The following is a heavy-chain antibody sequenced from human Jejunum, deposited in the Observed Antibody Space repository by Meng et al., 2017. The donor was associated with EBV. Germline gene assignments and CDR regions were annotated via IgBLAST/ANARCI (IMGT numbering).Heavy chain of an antibody. CDR2: IYHSGST. CDR3: ARYGSGYFPALWY. D-gene: IGHD3-3*01. Sequence: QVPLQESGPGLVKPSGTLSLTGAVSGDSISSSNWWSWVRQPPGRGLEWIGEIYHSGSTNYNPSLKSRVTISVDKSKNQFSLKLSSVTAADTAVYYCARYGSGYFPALWYWGQGTLVTVSS. J-gene: IGHJ4*02. V-gene: IGHV4-4*02. CDR1: GDSISSSNW.